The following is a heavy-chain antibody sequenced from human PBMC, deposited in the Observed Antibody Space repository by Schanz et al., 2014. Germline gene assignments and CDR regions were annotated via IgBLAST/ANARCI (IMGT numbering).Heavy chain of an antibody. D-gene: IGHD3-3*01. Sequence: EAQVVESGGGLVKPGGSLRLSCAASGITFSDYAMHWVRQAPGKGLEWVSGISWNSGSIGYEDSVKGRFTISRDNAKNSLYLQMNSLRAEDTALYFCVKDIYDFWSGNFDYWGQGTLVTVSS. J-gene: IGHJ4*02. CDR3: VKDIYDFWSGNFDY. V-gene: IGHV3-9*01. CDR2: ISWNSGSI. CDR1: GITFSDYA.